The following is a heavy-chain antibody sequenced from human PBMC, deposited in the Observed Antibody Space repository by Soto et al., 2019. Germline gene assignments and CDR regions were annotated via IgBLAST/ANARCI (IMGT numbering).Heavy chain of an antibody. CDR3: ARHRAVAGMPDYYYDMGV. V-gene: IGHV5-51*01. CDR2: IYPTNSDS. CDR1: GYSFTSYW. J-gene: IGHJ6*02. Sequence: PGEPLKISCKGSGYSFTSYWIAWVRQMPGKGLEWMGIIYPTNSDSKYSPSFQGQVTISADKSISTAYLQWSSLKASDTAMYYCARHRAVAGMPDYYYDMGVWGQGTTVTVSS. D-gene: IGHD6-19*01.